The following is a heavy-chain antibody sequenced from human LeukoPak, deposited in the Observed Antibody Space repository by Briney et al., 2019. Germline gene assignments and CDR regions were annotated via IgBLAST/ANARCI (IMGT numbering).Heavy chain of an antibody. J-gene: IGHJ4*02. CDR1: GFTFSSYS. V-gene: IGHV3-21*01. CDR3: ARDSGGWFDSDY. Sequence: PGGSLRLSCAASGFTFSSYSMNWVRQAPGKGLEWVSSISSSSSYIYYADSVKGRFTISRDNAKNSLYLQMNSLRAEDTAVYYCARDSGGWFDSDYWGQGTLVTVSS. CDR2: ISSSSSYI. D-gene: IGHD6-19*01.